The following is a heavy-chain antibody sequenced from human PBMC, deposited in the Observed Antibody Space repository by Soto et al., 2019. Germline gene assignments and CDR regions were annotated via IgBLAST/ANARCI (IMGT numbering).Heavy chain of an antibody. CDR1: GGSFSGYY. Sequence: QVQLQQWGAGLLKPSETLSLTCAVYGGSFSGYYWSWIRQPPGKGLEWIGEINHSGSTNYNPSLKSRVTISVDTSKNQFSLKLSSVTAADTAVYYCARWFGELDPYCFDYWGQGTLVTVSS. V-gene: IGHV4-34*01. CDR2: INHSGST. CDR3: ARWFGELDPYCFDY. D-gene: IGHD3-10*01. J-gene: IGHJ4*02.